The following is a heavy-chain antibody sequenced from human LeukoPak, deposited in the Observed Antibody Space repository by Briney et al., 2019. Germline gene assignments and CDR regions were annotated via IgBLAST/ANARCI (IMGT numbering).Heavy chain of an antibody. CDR2: IYSGGST. CDR1: GFTSSSNY. D-gene: IGHD4-17*01. V-gene: IGHV3-53*01. CDR3: ARDHYGYFDY. Sequence: GGSLRLSCAASGFTSSSNYMSWVRQAPGKGLEWVSVIYSGGSTYYADSVKGRFTISRDNSKNTLYLQMNSLRAEDTAVYYCARDHYGYFDYWGQGTLVTVSS. J-gene: IGHJ4*02.